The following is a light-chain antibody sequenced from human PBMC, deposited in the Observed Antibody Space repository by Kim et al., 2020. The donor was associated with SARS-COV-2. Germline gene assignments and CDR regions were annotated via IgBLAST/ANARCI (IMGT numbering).Light chain of an antibody. J-gene: IGKJ4*01. Sequence: EIVLTQSPGTLSLSPGERATLSCRASQSVSSSYLAWYQQKPGQAPRLLIYGASSRATGIPDRFSCSGSGTDFTLTISRLEPEDFAVYYCQQYGSSPVTFGGGTKVDIK. CDR1: QSVSSSY. V-gene: IGKV3-20*01. CDR3: QQYGSSPVT. CDR2: GAS.